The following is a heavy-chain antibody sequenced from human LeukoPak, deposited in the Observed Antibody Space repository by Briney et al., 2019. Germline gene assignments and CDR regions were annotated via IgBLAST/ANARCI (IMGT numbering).Heavy chain of an antibody. CDR3: AKDHERTYYYDRYTNAFDI. Sequence: QSGGSLRLSCAVSGFSFSSYGMSWVRQAPGKGLEWVSAISGSGGSTYYADSVKGRFTISRDNSKNTLYLQMNSLRAEDTAVYYCAKDHERTYYYDRYTNAFDIWGQGTMVTVSS. J-gene: IGHJ3*02. D-gene: IGHD3-22*01. CDR1: GFSFSSYG. CDR2: ISGSGGST. V-gene: IGHV3-23*01.